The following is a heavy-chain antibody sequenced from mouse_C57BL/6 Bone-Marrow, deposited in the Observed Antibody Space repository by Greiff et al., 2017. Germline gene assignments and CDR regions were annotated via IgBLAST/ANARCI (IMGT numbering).Heavy chain of an antibody. Sequence: EVQLVESGGGLVKPGGSLKLSCAASGFTFSSYAMSWVRQTPEKRLEWVATISDGGSYTYYPDNVKGRFTISRDNAKNNLYLQMSHLKSEDTAMYDCASDWKRYAMDYGGQGPSVTVSS. J-gene: IGHJ4*01. CDR3: ASDWKRYAMDY. CDR1: GFTFSSYA. V-gene: IGHV5-4*01. CDR2: ISDGGSYT.